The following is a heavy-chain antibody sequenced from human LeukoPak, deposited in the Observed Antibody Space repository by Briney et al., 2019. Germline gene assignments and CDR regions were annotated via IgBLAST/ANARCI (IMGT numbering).Heavy chain of an antibody. CDR1: GFTFRTYW. D-gene: IGHD3-22*01. J-gene: IGHJ4*02. Sequence: GGSLRLSCAASGFTFRTYWMSWVRQAPGKGLEWVANIKQDGNEKYYVDSVKGRFTISRDNAKNSLYLQMNSLRAEDTAIYYCARENMYDSSDYYGWSGYYDHWGQGTLVTVSS. V-gene: IGHV3-7*01. CDR3: ARENMYDSSDYYGWSGYYDH. CDR2: IKQDGNEK.